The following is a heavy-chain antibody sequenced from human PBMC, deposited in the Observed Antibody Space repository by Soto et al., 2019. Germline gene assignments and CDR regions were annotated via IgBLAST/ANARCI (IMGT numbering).Heavy chain of an antibody. Sequence: QVQLVQSGPEVKKPGASVKVSCKTSGYTFTTYGISWVRQAPGQGLEWMGWITTDKGKTTYAQKFQGRVTMTTDTSTSTAYMDLRSLGSDDTAVYYCATRSPAFDYWGQGTLVTVSS. J-gene: IGHJ4*02. CDR2: ITTDKGKT. V-gene: IGHV1-18*01. CDR3: ATRSPAFDY. CDR1: GYTFTTYG.